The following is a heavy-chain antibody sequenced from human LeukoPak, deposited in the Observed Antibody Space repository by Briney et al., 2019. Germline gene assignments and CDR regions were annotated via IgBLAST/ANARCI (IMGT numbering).Heavy chain of an antibody. Sequence: SETLSLTCAVYGGSFSGYYWSWIRQPPGKGLEWIGEINHSGSTNYTPSLQSRVTLPVDTSKNQYSLKLSSVTAADTAVYYCARSGYGSGRGRQLLDYWGQGTLVTVSS. D-gene: IGHD3-10*01. V-gene: IGHV4-34*01. J-gene: IGHJ4*02. CDR2: INHSGST. CDR1: GGSFSGYY. CDR3: ARSGYGSGRGRQLLDY.